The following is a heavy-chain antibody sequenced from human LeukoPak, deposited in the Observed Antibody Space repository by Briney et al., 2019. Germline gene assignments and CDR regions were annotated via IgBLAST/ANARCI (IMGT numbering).Heavy chain of an antibody. CDR1: GYTFTSYG. D-gene: IGHD3-22*01. CDR2: INPSGGST. J-gene: IGHJ4*02. Sequence: ASVKVSCKASGYTFTSYGISWVRQAPGQGLEWMGIINPSGGSTSYAQKFQGRVTMTRDTSTSTVYMELSSLRSEDTAVYYCARGAYYYDSSGYWDFDYWGQGTLVTVSS. V-gene: IGHV1-46*01. CDR3: ARGAYYYDSSGYWDFDY.